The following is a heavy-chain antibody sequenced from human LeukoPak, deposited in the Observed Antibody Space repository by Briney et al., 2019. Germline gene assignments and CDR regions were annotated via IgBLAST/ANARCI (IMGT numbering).Heavy chain of an antibody. Sequence: GESLKISCNGSGYSFTNYWIGLVRQMPGKGLEWMGIIYSGDSDTRYSPSFQGQVTISADKSLSTAYLQWSSLKASDTAMYYCASRSSVHCGGDCTDAFDIWGQGTMVTVSS. CDR3: ASRSSVHCGGDCTDAFDI. CDR2: IYSGDSDT. D-gene: IGHD2-21*02. V-gene: IGHV5-51*01. CDR1: GYSFTNYW. J-gene: IGHJ3*02.